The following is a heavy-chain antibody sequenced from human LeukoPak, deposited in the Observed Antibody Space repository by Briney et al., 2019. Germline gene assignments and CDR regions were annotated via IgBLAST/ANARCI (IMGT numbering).Heavy chain of an antibody. V-gene: IGHV3-23*01. D-gene: IGHD4-17*01. Sequence: PGGSLRLSCAASGFTFSSYAMSWVRQAPGKGLEWVSAISGSGGSTYYADSVKGRFTISRDNSKNTLYLQMNSLRAEDTAVYYCAKDVSSGGFPMWTTSDYWGQGTLVTVSS. CDR2: ISGSGGST. CDR3: AKDVSSGGFPMWTTSDY. CDR1: GFTFSSYA. J-gene: IGHJ4*02.